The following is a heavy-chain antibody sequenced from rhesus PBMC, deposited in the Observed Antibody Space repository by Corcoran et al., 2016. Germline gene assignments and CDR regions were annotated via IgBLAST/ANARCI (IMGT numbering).Heavy chain of an antibody. D-gene: IGHD2-21*01. CDR2: LDSRGST. CDR3: ARVQEGSGYRFTITSYEDY. J-gene: IGHJ4*01. CDR1: GGSISGYW. Sequence: QLQLQESGPGLVKPSETLSLTCAVSGGSISGYWWSWIRQPPGKGREWIGRLDSRGSTDYNPSLKSRVPISRDTSKNQFSLKLSSVTAADTAVYYCARVQEGSGYRFTITSYEDYWGQGVLVTVSS. V-gene: IGHV4-160*01.